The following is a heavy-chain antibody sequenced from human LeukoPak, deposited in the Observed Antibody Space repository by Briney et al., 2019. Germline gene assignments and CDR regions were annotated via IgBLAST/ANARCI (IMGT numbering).Heavy chain of an antibody. D-gene: IGHD2-15*01. V-gene: IGHV3-23*01. Sequence: GGSLRLSCAASGFTFSSYAMSWVRQAPGKGLEWVSAISGSGGSTYYADSVKGRFTISRDNSKNTLYLQMNSLRAEDTAVYYCARGPPDIVVVVAASRLVYWGQGTLVTVSS. CDR2: ISGSGGST. CDR3: ARGPPDIVVVVAASRLVY. CDR1: GFTFSSYA. J-gene: IGHJ4*02.